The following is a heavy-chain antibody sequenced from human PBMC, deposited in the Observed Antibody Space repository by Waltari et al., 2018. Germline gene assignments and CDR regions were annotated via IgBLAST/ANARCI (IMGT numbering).Heavy chain of an antibody. Sequence: EVQVVESGGGLIQPGGSLRLSCAVSGFSVNSKYMSWVRQAPWKGLEWVSVIYTDGSTYYADSVKGRFTISRDISKNTVYLQMNSLRAEDTAVYYCARGSGSYSYYYGMDVWGQGTTVTVSS. CDR1: GFSVNSKY. J-gene: IGHJ6*02. D-gene: IGHD1-26*01. CDR3: ARGSGSYSYYYGMDV. CDR2: IYTDGST. V-gene: IGHV3-53*01.